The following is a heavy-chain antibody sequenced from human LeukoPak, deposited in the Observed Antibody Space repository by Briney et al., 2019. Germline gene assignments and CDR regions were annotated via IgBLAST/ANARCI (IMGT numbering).Heavy chain of an antibody. CDR1: GGSINSYY. V-gene: IGHV4-59*01. D-gene: IGHD5-24*01. J-gene: IGHJ4*02. Sequence: SETLSLTCTVSGGSINSYYWSWIRQPPGKGLEWIGYIYYSGSTNYNPSLKSRVTISVDTSKNQFSLKLSSVTAADTAVYYCARVRGEMATDYWGQGTMVTVSS. CDR3: ARVRGEMATDY. CDR2: IYYSGST.